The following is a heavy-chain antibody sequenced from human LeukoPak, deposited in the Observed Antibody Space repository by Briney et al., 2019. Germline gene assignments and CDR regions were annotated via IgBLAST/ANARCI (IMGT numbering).Heavy chain of an antibody. Sequence: GASVKVSCKASGYTFTSYAMHWVRQAPGQRLEWMGWISASNGNTKYSQKFQGRVTITRDTSASTAYMELSSLRSEDTAVYYCARAIVVVPAAMAGLYNWFDPWGQGTLVTVSS. J-gene: IGHJ5*02. CDR1: GYTFTSYA. D-gene: IGHD2-2*01. CDR2: ISASNGNT. V-gene: IGHV1-3*01. CDR3: ARAIVVVPAAMAGLYNWFDP.